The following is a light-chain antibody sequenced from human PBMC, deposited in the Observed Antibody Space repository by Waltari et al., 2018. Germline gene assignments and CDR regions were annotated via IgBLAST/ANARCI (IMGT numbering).Light chain of an antibody. Sequence: SYVLTQPPSVSVAPGQTARITCGGNNIASKNVPWYQQKPGQAPVRVADDGSGRASGFPERLSGSNSGNTATLTSSRVEAGDEADYYCQVWDSSSDHVVFGGGTKLTVL. CDR3: QVWDSSSDHVV. V-gene: IGLV3-21*02. CDR2: DGS. J-gene: IGLJ2*01. CDR1: NIASKN.